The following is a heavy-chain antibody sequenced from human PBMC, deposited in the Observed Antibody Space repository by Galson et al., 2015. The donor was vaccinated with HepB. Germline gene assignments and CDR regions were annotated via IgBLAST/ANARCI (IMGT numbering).Heavy chain of an antibody. CDR2: IYSGGST. V-gene: IGHV3-66*01. CDR1: GFTVSSNY. J-gene: IGHJ4*02. D-gene: IGHD3-10*01. Sequence: SLRLSCAASGFTVSSNYMSWVRQAPGKGLEWVSVIYSGGSTYYAGSVKGRFTISRDNSKNTLYLQMNSLRAEDTAVYYCARPMVRGSARDYWGQGTLVTVSS. CDR3: ARPMVRGSARDY.